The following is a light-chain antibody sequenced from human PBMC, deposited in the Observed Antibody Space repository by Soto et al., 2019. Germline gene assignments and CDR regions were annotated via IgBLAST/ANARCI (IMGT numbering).Light chain of an antibody. CDR2: DVI. Sequence: QSALTQPPSASGSPGQSVTISCTGTSSDVGGYNYVSWYQQHPGKAPKLMIYDVINRPSGVSNRFSGSKSGNTASLTISGLQAEDEADYYCSSYTSSSTLGMFGGGTKVTVL. J-gene: IGLJ3*02. CDR1: SSDVGGYNY. V-gene: IGLV2-14*01. CDR3: SSYTSSSTLGM.